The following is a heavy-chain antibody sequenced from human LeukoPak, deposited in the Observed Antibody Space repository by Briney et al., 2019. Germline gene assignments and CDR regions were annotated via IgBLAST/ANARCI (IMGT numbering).Heavy chain of an antibody. Sequence: GGSLRLSCAASGFTFSSYSMNWVRQAPGKGLEWVSYISSSSSSTIYYADSVKGRFTISRDNAKNSLYLQMNSLRAEDTAVYYCARRRDGNNVFDYWGQGTLVTVSS. CDR1: GFTFSSYS. D-gene: IGHD5-24*01. CDR3: ARRRDGNNVFDY. V-gene: IGHV3-48*01. CDR2: ISSSSSSTI. J-gene: IGHJ4*02.